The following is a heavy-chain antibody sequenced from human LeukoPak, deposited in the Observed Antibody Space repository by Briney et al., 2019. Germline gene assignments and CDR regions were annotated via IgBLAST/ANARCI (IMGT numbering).Heavy chain of an antibody. CDR2: INPNSGAT. J-gene: IGHJ4*02. CDR3: ARSKSADY. D-gene: IGHD4-11*01. Sequence: ASVKVSCKASGYTFTGYYLHWVRQAPGQGLEWMALINPNSGATNYAQNFQGRVTMTRDTSITTAYMELSRLTSDDTAMYYCARSKSADYWGQGTLVTVSS. V-gene: IGHV1-2*02. CDR1: GYTFTGYY.